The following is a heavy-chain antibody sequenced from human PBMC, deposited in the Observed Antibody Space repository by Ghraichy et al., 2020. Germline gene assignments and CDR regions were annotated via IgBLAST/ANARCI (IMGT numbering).Heavy chain of an antibody. CDR3: ATDVAGSYYH. CDR2: FDPEDGET. V-gene: IGHV1-24*01. D-gene: IGHD1-26*01. Sequence: ASVKVSCKVGGDTVCELAMRWVRVGRGLGLEWMGGFDPEDGETIYAQKFQGRVTMTEDTSTDTAYMELSTLRSEDTAVYYCATDVAGSYYHWGQGTLVTVSS. CDR1: GDTVCELA. J-gene: IGHJ5*02.